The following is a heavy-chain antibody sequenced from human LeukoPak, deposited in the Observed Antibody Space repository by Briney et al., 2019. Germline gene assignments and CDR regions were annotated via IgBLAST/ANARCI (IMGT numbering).Heavy chain of an antibody. D-gene: IGHD3-10*01. CDR1: GYTFTSYG. CDR3: ARGGWGLYYYGPGSYYADYNWFDP. Sequence: ASVKVSCKASGYTFTSYGISWVRQAPGQGLEWMGWISAYNGSTNDAQKLQGRVTMPTDTSTSTAYMELRSLRSADTAVYYCARGGWGLYYYGPGSYYADYNWFDPWGQGTLVTVSS. V-gene: IGHV1-18*01. CDR2: ISAYNGST. J-gene: IGHJ5*02.